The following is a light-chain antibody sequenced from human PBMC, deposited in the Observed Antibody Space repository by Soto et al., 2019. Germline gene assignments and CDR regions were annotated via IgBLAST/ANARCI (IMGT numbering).Light chain of an antibody. V-gene: IGLV2-14*01. Sequence: QSALTQPASVSGSPGQSITISCTGTSSDVGGYNYVSWYQQHPGKAPKLMIYDVSNRPSGVSNRFSGSKSGNTASLTISGLQAEDEADYYCSSYTSSSTPLVVFGGGTKL. CDR3: SSYTSSSTPLVV. J-gene: IGLJ2*01. CDR2: DVS. CDR1: SSDVGGYNY.